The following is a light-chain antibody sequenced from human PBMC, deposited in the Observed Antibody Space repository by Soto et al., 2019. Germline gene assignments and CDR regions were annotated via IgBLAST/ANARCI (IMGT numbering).Light chain of an antibody. CDR1: SRNVGGYNY. CDR2: DVN. J-gene: IGLJ1*01. V-gene: IGLV2-14*01. Sequence: QPALTRPASVSGPPGQSITISCTGASRNVGGYNYVSWYQRHPGKAPKLMIYDVNNRPSGVSNRFSGSKSGNTASLTISGLQAEDEADFYCYSYTSSSTLGVFGTGTKVTVL. CDR3: YSYTSSSTLGV.